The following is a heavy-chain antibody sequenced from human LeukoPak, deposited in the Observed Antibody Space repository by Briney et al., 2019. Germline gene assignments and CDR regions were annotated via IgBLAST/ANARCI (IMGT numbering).Heavy chain of an antibody. J-gene: IGHJ4*02. CDR2: IYYSGST. CDR1: GGSISSFY. CDR3: ARGSGSFGY. D-gene: IGHD3-10*01. Sequence: PSETLSLTCSVSGGSISSFYWSWIRQPPGKGLEWIGYIYYSGSTNYNPSVKSRVTISVDTSKNQFSLKLSSVTAADTAVYYRARGSGSFGYWGQGTLVTVSS. V-gene: IGHV4-59*01.